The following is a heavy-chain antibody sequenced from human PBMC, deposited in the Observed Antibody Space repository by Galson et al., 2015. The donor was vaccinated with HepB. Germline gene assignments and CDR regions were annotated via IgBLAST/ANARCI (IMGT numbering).Heavy chain of an antibody. CDR1: GYSFTSYG. CDR2: ISPFNGNT. V-gene: IGHV1-18*01. D-gene: IGHD3-10*01. CDR3: ARGQLWVDV. Sequence: SVKVSCKASGYSFTSYGISWVRQAPGQGLEWMGWISPFNGNTNSAQKFRGRVTMTTDTSTTTAYMELRSLRSDDTAVYYCARGQLWVDVWGQGTTVTVSS. J-gene: IGHJ6*02.